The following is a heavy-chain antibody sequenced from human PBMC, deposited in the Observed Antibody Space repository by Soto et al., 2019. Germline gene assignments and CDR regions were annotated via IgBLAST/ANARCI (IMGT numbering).Heavy chain of an antibody. J-gene: IGHJ4*02. V-gene: IGHV1-46*01. Sequence: ASVKVSCKASGYTFTSYYMHWVRQAPGQGLEWMGIINPSGGSTSYAQKFQGRVTMTRDTSTSTVYMELSSLRSEDTAVYYCARGKNSGSYYVLYYFDDWGQGTLVTVSS. CDR3: ARGKNSGSYYVLYYFDD. CDR1: GYTFTSYY. D-gene: IGHD1-26*01. CDR2: INPSGGST.